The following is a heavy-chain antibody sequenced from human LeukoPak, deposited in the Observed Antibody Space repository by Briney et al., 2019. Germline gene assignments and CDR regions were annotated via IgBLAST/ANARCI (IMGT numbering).Heavy chain of an antibody. CDR2: ISSSGSTI. CDR3: ARWGHDIYYDSSGSAFDI. D-gene: IGHD3-22*01. CDR1: GFIFSDYY. V-gene: IGHV3-11*01. J-gene: IGHJ3*02. Sequence: GALRLSCAASGFIFSDYYMSWIRQAPGKGREWVTYISSSGSTIYYADSVKGRFTISRDNAKNSLYLQMNSLRAEDTAVYYCARWGHDIYYDSSGSAFDIWGQGTMVTVSS.